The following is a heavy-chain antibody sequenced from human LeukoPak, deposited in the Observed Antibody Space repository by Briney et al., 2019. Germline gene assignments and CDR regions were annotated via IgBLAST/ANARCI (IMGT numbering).Heavy chain of an antibody. J-gene: IGHJ5*02. Sequence: SETLSLTCTVSGGSISSYYWSWIRQPPGKGLEWIGYIYSSGSTNYNPSLKSRVTISVDTSKNQSSLKLSSVTAADTAVYYCARHPYYYDSSGYPFDPWGQGTLVTVSS. V-gene: IGHV4-59*08. CDR1: GGSISSYY. CDR2: IYSSGST. D-gene: IGHD3-22*01. CDR3: ARHPYYYDSSGYPFDP.